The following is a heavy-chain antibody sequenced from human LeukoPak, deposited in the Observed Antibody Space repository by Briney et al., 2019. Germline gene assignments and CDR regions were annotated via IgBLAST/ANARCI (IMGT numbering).Heavy chain of an antibody. Sequence: PSGTLSLTCAVSGGSISSSNWWSWVRQPPGKGLEWIEEIYYSGSTNYNPSLKSRVTISVDKSKNQFSLKLSSVTAADTAVYYCARDAPYCSSTSCPPGYWGQGTLVTVSS. CDR3: ARDAPYCSSTSCPPGY. CDR1: GGSISSSNW. J-gene: IGHJ4*02. V-gene: IGHV4-4*02. CDR2: IYYSGST. D-gene: IGHD2-2*01.